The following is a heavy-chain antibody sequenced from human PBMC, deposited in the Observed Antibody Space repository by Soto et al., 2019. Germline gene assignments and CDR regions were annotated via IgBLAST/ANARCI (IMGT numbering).Heavy chain of an antibody. D-gene: IGHD2-2*01. CDR3: ARSPGYQMPDDAFDI. V-gene: IGHV1-18*01. CDR2: ISAYKGNT. J-gene: IGHJ3*02. CDR1: GYTFTSYG. Sequence: ASVKVSCKASGYTFTSYGISWVRQAPGQGREWVGWISAYKGNTNYAQKLQGRVTMTTDTSTSTAYMELRSLRSDDTAVYYCARSPGYQMPDDAFDIWGKGTMVTVSS.